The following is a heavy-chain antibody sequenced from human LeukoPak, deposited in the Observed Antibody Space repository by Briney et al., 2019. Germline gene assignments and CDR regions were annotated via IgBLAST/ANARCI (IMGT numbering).Heavy chain of an antibody. V-gene: IGHV1-69*04. D-gene: IGHD2-15*01. CDR1: GGTFSSYA. CDR3: ASPVASGYYGMDV. J-gene: IGHJ6*02. Sequence: ASVKVSCKASGGTFSSYAISWVRQAPGQGLEWMGRTIPILGIANYAQKFQGRVTITADKSTSTAYMELSSLRSEDTAVYYCASPVASGYYGMDVWGQGTTVTVSS. CDR2: TIPILGIA.